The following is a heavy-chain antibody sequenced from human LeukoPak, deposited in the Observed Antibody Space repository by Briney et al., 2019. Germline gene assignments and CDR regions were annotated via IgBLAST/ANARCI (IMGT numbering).Heavy chain of an antibody. J-gene: IGHJ4*02. D-gene: IGHD5-12*01. V-gene: IGHV1-18*03. CDR3: ARDVGDYDYPYYFDY. Sequence: ASVKVSCKASGYTFTSYGISWVRQAPGQGLEWMGWISAYNGNTNYAQKLQGRVTMTTDTSTSTAYMELISLRSEDMAAYYCARDVGDYDYPYYFDYWGQGTLVTVSS. CDR2: ISAYNGNT. CDR1: GYTFTSYG.